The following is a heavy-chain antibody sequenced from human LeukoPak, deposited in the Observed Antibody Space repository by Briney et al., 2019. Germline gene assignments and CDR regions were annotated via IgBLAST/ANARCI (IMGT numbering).Heavy chain of an antibody. V-gene: IGHV1-69*13. CDR1: GGTFSSYA. CDR3: ARQMQSHGNFDS. Sequence: ASVKVSCKASGGTFSSYAISWVRQAPGQGLEWMGGIIPIFGTANYAQKFQGRVTITADESTSTAYMELSSLRSEDTAMYYCARQMQSHGNFDSWGQGTLVTVSS. J-gene: IGHJ4*02. D-gene: IGHD1-26*01. CDR2: IIPIFGTA.